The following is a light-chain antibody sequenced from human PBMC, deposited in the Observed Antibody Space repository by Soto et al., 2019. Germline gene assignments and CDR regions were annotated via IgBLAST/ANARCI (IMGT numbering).Light chain of an antibody. V-gene: IGLV4-69*01. CDR3: QTWGTGISVV. Sequence: QSVLTQSPSASASLGASVKLTCTLSSGHSNYAIAWHQQQPEKGPRFLMKVNSDGSHNKGDGIPDRFSGSISGAERYLTISSLQLEDEADYYCQTWGTGISVVFGGGTKLTVL. CDR1: SGHSNYA. CDR2: VNSDGSH. J-gene: IGLJ2*01.